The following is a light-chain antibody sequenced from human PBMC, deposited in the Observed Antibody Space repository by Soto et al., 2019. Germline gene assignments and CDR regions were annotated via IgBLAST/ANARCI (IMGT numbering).Light chain of an antibody. CDR1: SSDITVYYY. J-gene: IGLJ2*01. Sequence: QSALTQPRSVSGSPGQSVTISCTGASSDITVYYYVSWYQHHPGKAPKLIIYDVTKRPSGVPDRFSGSKSVNTASLTISGLQADDEADYYCSSYAGSYPVVFGGGTKVTVL. V-gene: IGLV2-11*01. CDR3: SSYAGSYPVV. CDR2: DVT.